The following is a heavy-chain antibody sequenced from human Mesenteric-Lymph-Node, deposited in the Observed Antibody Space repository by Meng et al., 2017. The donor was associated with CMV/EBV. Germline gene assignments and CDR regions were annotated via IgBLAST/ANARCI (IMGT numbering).Heavy chain of an antibody. V-gene: IGHV5-51*01. Sequence: GGSLRLSCEASGYSFTSYWIAWVRQLPGKGLEWMGIIYPGHSATTYSPSFLGQVTIPADKSITTAYLECSSLKASDTAMYYCARGHNRGWLDPDDAFDIWGQGTMVTVSS. CDR3: ARGHNRGWLDPDDAFDI. J-gene: IGHJ3*02. D-gene: IGHD6-19*01. CDR2: IYPGHSAT. CDR1: GYSFTSYW.